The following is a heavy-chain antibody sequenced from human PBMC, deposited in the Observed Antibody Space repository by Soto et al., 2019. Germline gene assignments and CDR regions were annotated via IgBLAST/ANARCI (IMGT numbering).Heavy chain of an antibody. CDR3: ARDSKPRTYGAETDY. CDR1: GFTFSSYS. D-gene: IGHD4-17*01. J-gene: IGHJ4*02. CDR2: ISSSSSTI. V-gene: IGHV3-48*01. Sequence: GGSLRLSCAASGFTFSSYSMNWVRQAPGKGLEWVSYISSSSSTIYYADSVKGRFTISRDNAKNSLYLQMNSLRAEDTAVYYCARDSKPRTYGAETDYWGQGTLVTVSS.